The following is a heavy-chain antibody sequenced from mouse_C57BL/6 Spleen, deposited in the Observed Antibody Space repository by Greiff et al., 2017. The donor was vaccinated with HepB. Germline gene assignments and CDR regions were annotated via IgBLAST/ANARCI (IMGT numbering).Heavy chain of an antibody. CDR3: ARGPYYYGSSYDY. D-gene: IGHD1-1*01. Sequence: QVQLQQPGAELVKPGASVKMSCKASGYTFTSYWITWVKQRPGQGLEWIGDIYPGSGSTNYNEKFKSKATLTEDTSSGTAYMQLSSLTSEDSAVYYCARGPYYYGSSYDYWGQGTTLTVSS. CDR2: IYPGSGST. J-gene: IGHJ2*01. CDR1: GYTFTSYW. V-gene: IGHV1-55*01.